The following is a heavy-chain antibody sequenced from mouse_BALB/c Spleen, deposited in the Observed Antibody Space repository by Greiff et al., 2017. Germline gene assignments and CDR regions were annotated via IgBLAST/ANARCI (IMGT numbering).Heavy chain of an antibody. CDR3: TRGGGYDGGDY. D-gene: IGHD2-2*01. J-gene: IGHJ2*01. V-gene: IGHV1S81*02. Sequence: VQLVESGAELVKPGASVKLSCKASGYTFTSYYMYWVKQRPGQGLEWIGEINPSNGGTNFNEKFKSKATLTVDKSSSTAYMQLSSLTSEDSAVYYCTRGGGYDGGDYWGQGTTLTVSS. CDR2: INPSNGGT. CDR1: GYTFTSYY.